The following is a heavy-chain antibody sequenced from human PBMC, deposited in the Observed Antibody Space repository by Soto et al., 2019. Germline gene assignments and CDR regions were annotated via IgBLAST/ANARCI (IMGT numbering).Heavy chain of an antibody. D-gene: IGHD6-6*01. CDR3: ARGWSPRQGGYYFDY. V-gene: IGHV4-31*03. J-gene: IGHJ4*02. CDR2: IYYSGST. CDR1: GGSXSXXXXY. Sequence: QVQLQESGPGLVKPSQTXXXTCTVSGGSXSXXXXYWSWIRQHPXXXXXWIGYIYYSGSTYYTPSLKSRVTISVDTSKNQFSLKLSSVTAADTAVYYCARGWSPRQGGYYFDYWGQGTLVTVSS.